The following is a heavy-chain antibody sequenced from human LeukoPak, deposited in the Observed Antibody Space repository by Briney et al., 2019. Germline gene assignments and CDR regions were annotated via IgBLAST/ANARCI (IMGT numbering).Heavy chain of an antibody. CDR2: IRYDGSNK. CDR3: ARTYYSNYVHYFDY. J-gene: IGHJ4*02. D-gene: IGHD4-11*01. V-gene: IGHV3-30*02. CDR1: GFNFSSYG. Sequence: GGSLRLPRAASGFNFSSYGKHWVRQAAGKGLEGVAFIRYDGSNKYYADSVKGRFTISRDNSKNTLYLQMNSLRAEDTAVYYCARTYYSNYVHYFDYWGQGTLVTVSS.